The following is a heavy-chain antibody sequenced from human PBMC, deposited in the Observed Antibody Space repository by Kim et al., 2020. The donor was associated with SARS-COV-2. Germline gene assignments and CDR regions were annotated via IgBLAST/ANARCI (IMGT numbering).Heavy chain of an antibody. CDR1: GFTFSSYE. V-gene: IGHV3-48*03. CDR3: ARRRSSSVSPGYYYYYGMDV. J-gene: IGHJ6*02. D-gene: IGHD6-6*01. CDR2: ISSSGSTI. Sequence: GSLRLSCAASGFTFSSYEMNWVRQAPGKGLEWVSYISSSGSTIYYADSVKGRFTISRDNAKNSLYLQMNSLRAEDTAVYYCARRRSSSVSPGYYYYYGMDVWGQGTTVTVSS.